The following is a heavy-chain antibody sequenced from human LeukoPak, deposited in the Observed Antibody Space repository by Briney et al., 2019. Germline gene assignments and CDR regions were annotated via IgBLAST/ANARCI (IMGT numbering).Heavy chain of an antibody. CDR3: CLYYYDSSGYYYFDY. V-gene: IGHV4-39*07. CDR1: GASINSSNYY. J-gene: IGHJ4*02. Sequence: SETLSLTCTVSGASINSSNYYWGWIRQPPGKGLEWVGTIYYSGTTYSNPSLKSRVTISVDTSKNQFSLKLSSVTAADTAVYYCCLYYYDSSGYYYFDYWGQGTLVTVSS. D-gene: IGHD3-22*01. CDR2: IYYSGTT.